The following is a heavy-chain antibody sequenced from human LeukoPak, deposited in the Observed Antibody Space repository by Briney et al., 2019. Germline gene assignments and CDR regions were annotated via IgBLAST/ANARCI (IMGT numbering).Heavy chain of an antibody. CDR2: LSGTGGST. V-gene: IGHV3-23*01. Sequence: GGSLRLSCAASGFTFSSYAMSWVRQAPGKGLEWVSTLSGTGGSTYYADSVKGRFTISRDNAKNSLYLQMNSLRAEDTAVYCCAELGITMIGGVWGKGTTVTISS. CDR3: AELGITMIGGV. J-gene: IGHJ6*04. CDR1: GFTFSSYA. D-gene: IGHD3-10*02.